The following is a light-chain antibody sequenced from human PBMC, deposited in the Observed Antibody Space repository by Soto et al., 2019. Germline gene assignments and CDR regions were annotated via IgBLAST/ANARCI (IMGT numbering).Light chain of an antibody. Sequence: QSALTQPASVSGSPGQSNTISCTGSSSDIGDYDYVSWYQQHPGKAPKVLISEVSNRPSGVSNRFSGSKSGNTASLTISGLQAEDEADYYCNSYATGNTRVFGTGTKLTVL. CDR3: NSYATGNTRV. J-gene: IGLJ1*01. CDR2: EVS. CDR1: SSDIGDYDY. V-gene: IGLV2-14*01.